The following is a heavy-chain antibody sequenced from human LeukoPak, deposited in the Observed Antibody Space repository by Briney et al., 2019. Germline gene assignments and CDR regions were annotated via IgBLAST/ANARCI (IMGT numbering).Heavy chain of an antibody. D-gene: IGHD2-2*01. J-gene: IGHJ6*02. CDR3: ARDGNRYCSSTSCYRYYYYGMDV. CDR1: GFTFSNYG. V-gene: IGHV3-30*03. CDR2: ISYDGTNK. Sequence: PGGSLRLSCAGSGFTFSNYGMHWVRQAPGKGPEWVAVISYDGTNKYYADSVKGRFTISRDNAKNSLYLQMNSLRAEDTAVYYCARDGNRYCSSTSCYRYYYYGMDVWGQGTTVTVSS.